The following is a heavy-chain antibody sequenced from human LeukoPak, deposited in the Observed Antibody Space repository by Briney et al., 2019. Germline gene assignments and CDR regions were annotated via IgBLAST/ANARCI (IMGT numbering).Heavy chain of an antibody. D-gene: IGHD4-23*01. CDR3: ARDSYGGNYAFDI. Sequence: PGGSLRLSCAAPGFTVSGNYRSWVRQAPGKGLEWGSVIYSGGSTYYADSVKGRFTISRHNSKNTLYLQMNSLRAEDTAVYYCARDSYGGNYAFDISGQGTMVTVSS. J-gene: IGHJ3*02. V-gene: IGHV3-53*04. CDR1: GFTVSGNY. CDR2: IYSGGST.